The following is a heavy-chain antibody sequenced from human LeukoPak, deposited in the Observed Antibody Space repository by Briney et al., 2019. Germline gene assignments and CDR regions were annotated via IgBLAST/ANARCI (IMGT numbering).Heavy chain of an antibody. CDR2: IIGRDDNT. CDR1: GFTFSTYG. J-gene: IGHJ4*02. V-gene: IGHV3-23*01. D-gene: IGHD3-22*01. Sequence: GGSLRLSCAASGFTFSTYGMSWVRQAPGKGLEWLSLIIGRDDNTYYADSVKGRFTISRDNSKNTLYLQMNSLRAEDTAVYYCAKGRPYYYDSSGYYGAYDYWGQGTLVTVSS. CDR3: AKGRPYYYDSSGYYGAYDY.